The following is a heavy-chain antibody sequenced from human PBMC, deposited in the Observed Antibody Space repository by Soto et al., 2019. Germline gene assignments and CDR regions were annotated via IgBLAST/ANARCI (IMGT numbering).Heavy chain of an antibody. CDR3: AHRVYDRTYSWDVGFFDC. CDR1: GFSLSTSGVG. CDR2: IYWDDDK. D-gene: IGHD3-22*01. J-gene: IGHJ4*02. Sequence: QITLKESGPTLVTPTQTLTLTCTFSGFSLSTSGVGVGWIRQPPGKALEYLALIYWDDDKRYSPSLKSRLSVTKDTSINHVVLTMTNMAPTDTGIYYCAHRVYDRTYSWDVGFFDCRGQGALVTVSS. V-gene: IGHV2-5*02.